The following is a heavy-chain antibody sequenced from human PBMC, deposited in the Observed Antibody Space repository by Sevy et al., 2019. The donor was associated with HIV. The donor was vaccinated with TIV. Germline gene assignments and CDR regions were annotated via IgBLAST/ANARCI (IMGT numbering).Heavy chain of an antibody. J-gene: IGHJ4*02. D-gene: IGHD5-18*01. CDR2: IKSKTDGGTT. V-gene: IGHV3-15*01. CDR1: GFTFSNAW. CDR3: TTVEVLVPYNGYSYGYVGLIDY. Sequence: GGSLRLSCAASGFTFSNAWMSWVRQAPGKGLEWVGRIKSKTDGGTTDYAAPVKGRFTISRDDSKNTLYLQMNSLKTEDTAVYYSTTVEVLVPYNGYSYGYVGLIDYWGQGTLVTVSS.